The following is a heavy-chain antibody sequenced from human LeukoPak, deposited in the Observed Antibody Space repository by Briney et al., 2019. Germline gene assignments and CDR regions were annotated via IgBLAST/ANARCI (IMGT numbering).Heavy chain of an antibody. J-gene: IGHJ6*02. CDR3: ARLLCSSTSCYHYSYYGLDV. V-gene: IGHV4-39*01. CDR2: IYYNGNT. Sequence: SETLSLTCTLSGGSISSRSYYWGWIRQPPGKGLEWIGSIYYNGNTNHSPSLKSRVTISVDTSKNQFSLNLGFVTAADTAVYHCARLLCSSTSCYHYSYYGLDVWGQGTTVTVSS. D-gene: IGHD2-2*01. CDR1: GGSISSRSYY.